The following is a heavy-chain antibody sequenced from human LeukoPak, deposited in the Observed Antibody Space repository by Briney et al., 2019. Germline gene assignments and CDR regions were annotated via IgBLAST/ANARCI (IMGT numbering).Heavy chain of an antibody. J-gene: IGHJ5*02. CDR1: GGSISSGSYY. CDR3: ASHRGGFWFDH. Sequence: PSETLSLTCTVSGGSISSGSYYWSWIRQPAGTGLEWIGRIYTSGSTNYNPSLKSRVTISVDTSKNQFSLKLSSCTAADTAVYYCASHRGGFWFDHWGQGTLVTVSS. CDR2: IYTSGST. D-gene: IGHD3-10*01. V-gene: IGHV4-61*02.